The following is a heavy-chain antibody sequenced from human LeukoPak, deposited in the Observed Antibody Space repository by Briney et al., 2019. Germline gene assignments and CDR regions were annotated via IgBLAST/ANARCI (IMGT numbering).Heavy chain of an antibody. J-gene: IGHJ4*01. V-gene: IGHV3-7*01. Sequence: QPGGSLRLSCAASGFTFSNYWMSWVRQAPGTGLEWVAQIKEDGGEKFYVDSVKGRFTISRDNAKNTLYVQMNSLRADDTAVYYCVRDGFYYWGHGTLVTVSS. CDR1: GFTFSNYW. CDR2: IKEDGGEK. CDR3: VRDGFYY.